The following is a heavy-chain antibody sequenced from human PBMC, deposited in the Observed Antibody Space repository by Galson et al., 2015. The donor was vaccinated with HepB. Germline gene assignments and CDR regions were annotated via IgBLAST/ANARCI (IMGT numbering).Heavy chain of an antibody. CDR2: IYYSGST. V-gene: IGHV4-31*03. CDR3: ARAAPAIFGVVIPFDP. J-gene: IGHJ5*02. Sequence: LSLTCTVSGGSISSGGYYWSWIRQHPGKGLEWIGYIYYSGSTYYNPSLKSRVTISVDTSKNQFSLKLSSVTAADTAVYYCARAAPAIFGVVIPFDPWGQGTLVTVSS. D-gene: IGHD3-3*01. CDR1: GGSISSGGYY.